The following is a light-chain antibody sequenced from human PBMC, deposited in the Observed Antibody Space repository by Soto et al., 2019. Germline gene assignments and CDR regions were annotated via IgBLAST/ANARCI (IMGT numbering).Light chain of an antibody. V-gene: IGKV3-11*01. Sequence: EIVLTQSPATLSLSPGERATLSCRASQSVSSYLAWYQQKPGQAPRLLIYDASNRATGIPARFSGSGSGTDFTLTISSLEPEDFAVYYWQQRSNWPLTFGPRTKVEIK. CDR3: QQRSNWPLT. CDR1: QSVSSY. J-gene: IGKJ1*01. CDR2: DAS.